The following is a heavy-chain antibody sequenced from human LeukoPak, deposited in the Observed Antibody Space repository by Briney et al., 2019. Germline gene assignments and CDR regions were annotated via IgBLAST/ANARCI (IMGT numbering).Heavy chain of an antibody. CDR2: IYYTGST. J-gene: IGHJ4*02. D-gene: IGHD6-19*01. V-gene: IGHV4-39*01. CDR3: VKSGGYGLIDY. CDR1: GASISSSGYY. Sequence: SETLSLTCAVSGASISSSGYYLGWIRQPPGKGLEWIGNIYYTGSTYYNASLQSRVTISIDMSKNQFSLRLSSVTAADTAMYYCVKSGGYGLIDYWGQGTQVIVSS.